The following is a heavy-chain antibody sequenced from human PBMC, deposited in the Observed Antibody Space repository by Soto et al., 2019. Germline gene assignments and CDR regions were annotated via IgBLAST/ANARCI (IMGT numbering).Heavy chain of an antibody. CDR2: ISSSSSYI. J-gene: IGHJ3*02. D-gene: IGHD2-15*01. Sequence: EVQLVESGGGLVKPGGSLRLSCAASGFTFSSYSMNWVRQAPGKGLEWVSSISSSSSYIYYADSVKGRFTISRDNAKNSLYLQMNSLRAEDTAVHYCARGVVAATGAFDIWGQGTMVTVSS. CDR1: GFTFSSYS. V-gene: IGHV3-21*01. CDR3: ARGVVAATGAFDI.